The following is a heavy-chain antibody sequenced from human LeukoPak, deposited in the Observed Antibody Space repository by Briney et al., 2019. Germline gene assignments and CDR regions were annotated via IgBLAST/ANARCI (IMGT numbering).Heavy chain of an antibody. Sequence: GSSVKVSCKASGGTFSSYAISWVRQAPGQGLEWMGGIIPIFGTANYAQKFQGRVTITADESTSTAYMELSSLRSEDTAVYYCARVPHLDYGSGRNGMDVWGQGTTVTVSS. V-gene: IGHV1-69*01. CDR2: IIPIFGTA. CDR1: GGTFSSYA. D-gene: IGHD3-10*01. CDR3: ARVPHLDYGSGRNGMDV. J-gene: IGHJ6*02.